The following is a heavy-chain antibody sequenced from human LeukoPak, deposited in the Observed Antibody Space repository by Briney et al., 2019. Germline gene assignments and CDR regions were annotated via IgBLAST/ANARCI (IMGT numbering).Heavy chain of an antibody. Sequence: GGSLRLSCAASGFTFSSYAMSWVRQAPGKGLKWVSAITSSGTYYADAVKGRFTIPRDTSKNTLYLQMNTLSAEDTAIYYCARVRLPIEYWGQGTLVTVSS. J-gene: IGHJ4*02. V-gene: IGHV3-23*01. D-gene: IGHD5-12*01. CDR3: ARVRLPIEY. CDR1: GFTFSSYA. CDR2: ITSSGT.